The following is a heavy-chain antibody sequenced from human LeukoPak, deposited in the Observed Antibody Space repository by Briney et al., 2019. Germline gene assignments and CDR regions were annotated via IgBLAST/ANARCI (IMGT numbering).Heavy chain of an antibody. V-gene: IGHV2-5*02. Sequence: SGPTLVKPTETRTLPWAFSGFSLNTSGMGVGWIRQPPGKALEWLALIYSDGDQRYNPSLRTRLTITKDTFENHIVLTMTNIDPLDTSSYLCVHVQLFPTATTVHYRCKGTLVTVSS. J-gene: IGHJ4*02. CDR3: VHVQLFPTATTVHY. CDR1: GFSLNTSGMG. CDR2: IYSDGDQ. D-gene: IGHD1-14*01.